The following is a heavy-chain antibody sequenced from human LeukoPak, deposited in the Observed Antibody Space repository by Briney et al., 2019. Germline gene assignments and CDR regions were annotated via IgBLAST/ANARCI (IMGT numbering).Heavy chain of an antibody. CDR3: ARGLSGSYFDY. J-gene: IGHJ4*02. Sequence: PGGSLRLSCAASGFTFSTYSMNWVRQAPGKGLEWVSYISRGSSTIYYADSVKGRFTISRDNAKNSLHLQMNSLRDEDTAVYYCARGLSGSYFDYWGQGTLVTVSS. D-gene: IGHD1-26*01. CDR2: ISRGSSTI. V-gene: IGHV3-48*02. CDR1: GFTFSTYS.